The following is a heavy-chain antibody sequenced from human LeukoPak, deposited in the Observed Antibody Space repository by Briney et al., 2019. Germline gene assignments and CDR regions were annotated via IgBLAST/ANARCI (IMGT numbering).Heavy chain of an antibody. CDR1: GFTFSSYG. CDR2: IRYDGSNK. Sequence: PGGSLRLSCAASGFTFSSYGMHWVRQAPGKGLEWVAFIRYDGSNKYYADSVKGRFTISRDNAKNSPYLQMNSLRAEDTAVYYCARVAFGSGYNTPCDYWGQGTLVTVSS. CDR3: ARVAFGSGYNTPCDY. J-gene: IGHJ4*02. V-gene: IGHV3-30*02. D-gene: IGHD3-22*01.